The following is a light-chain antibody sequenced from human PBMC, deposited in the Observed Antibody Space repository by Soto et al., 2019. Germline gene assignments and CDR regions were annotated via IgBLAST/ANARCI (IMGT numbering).Light chain of an antibody. V-gene: IGKV3-20*01. J-gene: IGKJ5*01. CDR2: AAS. Sequence: EIVLTQSPGTLSSSPGERATLSCRASESVSSNYLAWYQQRPGQAPRLLIYAASNRARGIPDRFGGSGSGTDFTLTVSRLEPEDFAVYYCQQYGSSPLITFGQGTRLEIK. CDR3: QQYGSSPLIT. CDR1: ESVSSNY.